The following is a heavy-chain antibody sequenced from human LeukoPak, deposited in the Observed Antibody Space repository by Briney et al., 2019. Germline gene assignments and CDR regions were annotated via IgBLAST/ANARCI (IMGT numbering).Heavy chain of an antibody. CDR2: IIPILGIA. Sequence: ASVKVSCKASGGTFSSYAISWVRQAPGQGLEWMGRIIPILGIANYAQKFQGRVTITADKSTSTAYMELSSLRPEDTAVYYCARELEYYYDSSGYYYFDYWGQGTLVTVSS. V-gene: IGHV1-69*04. CDR1: GGTFSSYA. D-gene: IGHD3-22*01. CDR3: ARELEYYYDSSGYYYFDY. J-gene: IGHJ4*02.